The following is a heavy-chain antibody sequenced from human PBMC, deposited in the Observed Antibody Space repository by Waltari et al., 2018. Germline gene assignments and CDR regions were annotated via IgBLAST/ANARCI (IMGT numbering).Heavy chain of an antibody. Sequence: EVQLVESGGGLVQPGGCLRVSCAASGWTCSPHSMNWVRQAPGKGLEWISYVSGDSGYIYYADSVRGRFTISRDNAQNSMYLQMNNLRADDTAVYYCAGIRRGFWFFDLWGRGTLVTVSS. D-gene: IGHD3-10*01. CDR3: AGIRRGFWFFDL. J-gene: IGHJ2*01. V-gene: IGHV3-48*04. CDR1: GWTCSPHS. CDR2: VSGDSGYI.